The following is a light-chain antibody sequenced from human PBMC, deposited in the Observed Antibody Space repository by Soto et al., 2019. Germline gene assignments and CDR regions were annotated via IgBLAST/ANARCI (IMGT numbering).Light chain of an antibody. CDR2: DAS. J-gene: IGKJ2*01. V-gene: IGKV3-11*01. Sequence: EIVLTQSPATLSLSPGERATLSCRASQSVSSYLAWYQQKPGQAPRLLIYDASNRATGIPARFSGSGSGSDFTLTISSLQAEDVALYYCQQYYGSPYTFGQGTKLEI. CDR1: QSVSSY. CDR3: QQYYGSPYT.